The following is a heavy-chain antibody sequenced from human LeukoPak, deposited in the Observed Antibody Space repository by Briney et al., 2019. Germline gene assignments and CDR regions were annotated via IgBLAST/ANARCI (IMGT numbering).Heavy chain of an antibody. CDR1: GFTFSNYG. CDR2: ISYDGSNK. Sequence: PGGSLRLSCAASGFTFSNYGMHWVRQAPGKGLEWVAVISYDGSNKYYADSVKGRFTISRDSSKNTLYLQMNSLRAEDTAVYYCAKNRGSSGSLYYFDYWGQGTLVTVSS. D-gene: IGHD3-10*01. CDR3: AKNRGSSGSLYYFDY. J-gene: IGHJ4*02. V-gene: IGHV3-30*18.